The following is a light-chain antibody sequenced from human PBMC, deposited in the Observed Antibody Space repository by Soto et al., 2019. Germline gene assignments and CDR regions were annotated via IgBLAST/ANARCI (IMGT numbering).Light chain of an antibody. CDR1: QSVSSSY. CDR3: QQYGSLSWT. V-gene: IGKV3-20*01. CDR2: GAS. Sequence: EIVLTQSPGTLSFSPGERATLSCRASQSVSSSYLAWYQQKPGQAPRLLIYGASSRATGIPDRFSGSGSGTDFTLTISRLEPEDFAVYYCQQYGSLSWTFGQGTKVDIK. J-gene: IGKJ1*01.